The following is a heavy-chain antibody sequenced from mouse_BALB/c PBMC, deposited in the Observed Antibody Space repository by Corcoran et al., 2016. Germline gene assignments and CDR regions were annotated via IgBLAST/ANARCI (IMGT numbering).Heavy chain of an antibody. V-gene: IGHV9-3-1*01. Sequence: QIQLVQSGPELKKPGETVKISCKASGYTFTNYGMNWVKQAPGKGLKWMGWINTYTGEPTYADDFKGRFAFSLETSASTAYLQINNLKNEDTATYFCARSNSYAMDYWGQGTSVTVSS. CDR1: GYTFTNYG. J-gene: IGHJ4*01. D-gene: IGHD2-5*01. CDR3: ARSNSYAMDY. CDR2: INTYTGEP.